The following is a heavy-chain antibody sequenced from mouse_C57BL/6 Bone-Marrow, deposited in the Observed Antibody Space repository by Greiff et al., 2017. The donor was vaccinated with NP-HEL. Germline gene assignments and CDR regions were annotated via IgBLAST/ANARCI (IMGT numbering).Heavy chain of an antibody. V-gene: IGHV1-4*01. CDR1: GYTFTSYT. D-gene: IGHD1-1*01. CDR2: INPSSGYT. J-gene: IGHJ4*01. Sequence: VQLQQSGAELARPGASVKMSCKASGYTFTSYTMHWVKQRPGQGLEWIGYINPSSGYTKYNQKFKDKATLTADKSSSTAYMQLSSLTSEDSAVYYCAREEDYGSSSLYYAMDYWGQGTSVTVSS. CDR3: AREEDYGSSSLYYAMDY.